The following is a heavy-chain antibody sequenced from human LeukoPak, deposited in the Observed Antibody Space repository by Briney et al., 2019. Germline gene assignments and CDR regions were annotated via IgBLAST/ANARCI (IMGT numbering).Heavy chain of an antibody. CDR1: GYSISSGYY. J-gene: IGHJ4*02. CDR3: ASGLRGGYSYGFREDYFDY. V-gene: IGHV4-38-2*02. CDR2: IYHSGST. Sequence: SETLSLTCTVSGYSISSGYYWGWIRQPPGKGLEWIGSIYHSGSTYYNPSLKSRVTISVDTSKNQFSLKLSSVTAADTAVYYCASGLRGGYSYGFREDYFDYWGQGTLVTVSS. D-gene: IGHD5-18*01.